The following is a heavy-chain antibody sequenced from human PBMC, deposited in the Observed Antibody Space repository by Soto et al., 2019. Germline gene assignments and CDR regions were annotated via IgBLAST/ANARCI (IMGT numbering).Heavy chain of an antibody. V-gene: IGHV3-23*01. CDR3: AKRRDCPDY. CDR1: GITFSNYD. D-gene: IGHD2-21*02. Sequence: EVHLLQSGGGLVQPGGSLRLSCAASGITFSNYDMSWVRQAPGKGLEWVSDISGSGGSTYYADSVKDRFTISRDNSKNTLYLQMNSLRAEDTAVYYCAKRRDCPDYWGQGTLVTVSS. CDR2: ISGSGGST. J-gene: IGHJ4*02.